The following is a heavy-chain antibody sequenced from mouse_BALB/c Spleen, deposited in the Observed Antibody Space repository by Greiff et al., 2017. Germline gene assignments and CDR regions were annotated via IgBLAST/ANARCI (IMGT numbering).Heavy chain of an antibody. J-gene: IGHJ4*01. CDR3: ARSPSSWDYAMDY. CDR1: GYTFTSYW. Sequence: QVQLQQSGAELVKPGASVKLSCKASGYTFTSYWMHWVKQRPGQGLEWIGEINPSNGRTNYNEKFKSKATLTVDKSSSTAYMQLSSLTSEDSAVYYCARSPSSWDYAMDYWGQGTSVTVSS. D-gene: IGHD4-1*01. V-gene: IGHV1S81*02. CDR2: INPSNGRT.